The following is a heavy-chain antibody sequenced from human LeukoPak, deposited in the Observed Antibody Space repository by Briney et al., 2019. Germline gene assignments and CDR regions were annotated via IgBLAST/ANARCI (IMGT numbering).Heavy chain of an antibody. J-gene: IGHJ4*02. V-gene: IGHV3-30*04. Sequence: GGSLRLSCAASGFTFSNHAMHWIRQGPGKGLEWVAVISYDGSNKYYADSVKGRFTISRDNSKNTLYLQMNSLRAEDTAVYYCAKDLSMVATRYYFDYWGQGTLVTVSS. CDR1: GFTFSNHA. CDR2: ISYDGSNK. CDR3: AKDLSMVATRYYFDY. D-gene: IGHD5-12*01.